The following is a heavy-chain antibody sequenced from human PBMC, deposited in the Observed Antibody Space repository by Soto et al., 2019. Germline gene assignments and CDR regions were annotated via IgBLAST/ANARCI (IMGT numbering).Heavy chain of an antibody. CDR3: AKGYTLVDTTIPPDF. V-gene: IGHV3-30*18. CDR2: ISYDGSNA. Sequence: GSLRLSCAASGFTFISYGIHWVRQAPGKGLEWVAVISYDGSNADYADSVKGRFTISRDNSKNTLYLQMDSLRAEDTAVYYCAKGYTLVDTTIPPDFWGQGALVTVSS. CDR1: GFTFISYG. D-gene: IGHD5-18*01. J-gene: IGHJ4*02.